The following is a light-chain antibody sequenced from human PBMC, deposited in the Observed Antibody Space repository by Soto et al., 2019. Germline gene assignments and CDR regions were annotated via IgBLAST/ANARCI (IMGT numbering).Light chain of an antibody. J-gene: IGKJ3*01. Sequence: EIVLTQSPATLSLSPRERATLSCRASQSVSSYSAWYQQNPCQAPRLLIYDACNRATNNPSTFSGSGSETHFTHTISCVQPDDFAVYFCQQRSSWPGVVIFGPGTRVDIK. V-gene: IGKV3-11*01. CDR1: QSVSSY. CDR3: QQRSSWPGVVI. CDR2: DAC.